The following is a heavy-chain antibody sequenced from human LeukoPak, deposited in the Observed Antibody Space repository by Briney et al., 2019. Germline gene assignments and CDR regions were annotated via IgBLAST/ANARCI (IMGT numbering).Heavy chain of an antibody. CDR2: IKQDGSEK. CDR3: ARDRVTMVRGVNYYFDY. V-gene: IGHV3-7*05. CDR1: GFTFSSYW. J-gene: IGHJ4*02. D-gene: IGHD3-10*01. Sequence: PGGSLRLSCAASGFTFSSYWMSWVRQAPGKGLEWVANIKQDGSEKYYVDSVKGRFTISRDNAKNSLNLQMNSLRAEDTAVYYCARDRVTMVRGVNYYFDYWGQGTLVTVSS.